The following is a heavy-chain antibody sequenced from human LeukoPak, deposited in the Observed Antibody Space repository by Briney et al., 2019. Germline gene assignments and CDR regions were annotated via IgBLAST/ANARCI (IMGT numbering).Heavy chain of an antibody. V-gene: IGHV3-21*01. CDR3: ARAQVGYNWFDP. CDR2: ISRRSTYI. CDR1: GFTVSNYT. J-gene: IGHJ5*02. D-gene: IGHD1-26*01. Sequence: GGSLRLSCAASGFTVSNYTINWVRQPPGKGPEWVSSISRRSTYIYYADSVKDRLTISTNNATNSMYLQIDSLMAEDTAVYYCARAQVGYNWFDPWGQGTLVTVSS.